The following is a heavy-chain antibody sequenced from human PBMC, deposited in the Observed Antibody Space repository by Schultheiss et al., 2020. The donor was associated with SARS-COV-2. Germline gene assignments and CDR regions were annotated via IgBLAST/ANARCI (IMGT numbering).Heavy chain of an antibody. Sequence: SETLSLTCAVYGGSFSGYYWSWIRQPSGKGLEWIGEINHSGSTNYNPSLKSRVTISVDTSKNQFSLKLSSVTAADTAVYYCATGRTNGPGGDYWGQGTLVTVSS. CDR2: INHSGST. CDR3: ATGRTNGPGGDY. V-gene: IGHV4-34*01. CDR1: GGSFSGYY. D-gene: IGHD2-8*01. J-gene: IGHJ4*02.